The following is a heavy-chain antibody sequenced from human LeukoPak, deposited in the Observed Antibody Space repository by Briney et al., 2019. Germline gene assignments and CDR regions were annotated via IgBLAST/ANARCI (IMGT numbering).Heavy chain of an antibody. CDR1: GFTFDDYT. CDR3: AKDITMVRGVRSGAFDI. J-gene: IGHJ3*02. D-gene: IGHD3-10*01. V-gene: IGHV3-43*01. CDR2: ISWDGGST. Sequence: PGGSLRLSCAASGFTFDDYTMHWVRQAPGKGLEWVSLISWDGGSTYYADSVKGRFTISRDNSKNSLYLQMNSLRTEDTALYYCAKDITMVRGVRSGAFDIWGQGTMVTVSS.